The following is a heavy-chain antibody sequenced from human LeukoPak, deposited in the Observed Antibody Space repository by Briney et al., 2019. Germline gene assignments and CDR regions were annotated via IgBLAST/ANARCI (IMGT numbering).Heavy chain of an antibody. CDR2: IWYDGSNK. CDR1: GFTFSSYG. CDR3: AREGLWLGVFDY. J-gene: IGHJ4*02. D-gene: IGHD3-10*01. Sequence: GGSLRLSCAASGFTFSSYGMHWVRQAPGKGLEWVVVIWYDGSNKYYADSVKGRFTISRDNSKNTLYLQMNSLRAEDTAVYYCAREGLWLGVFDYWGQGTLVTVSS. V-gene: IGHV3-33*01.